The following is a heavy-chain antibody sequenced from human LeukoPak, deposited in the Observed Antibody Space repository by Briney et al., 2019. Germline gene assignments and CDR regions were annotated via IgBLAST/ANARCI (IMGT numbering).Heavy chain of an antibody. CDR3: ASQYSSSSRVSFDY. D-gene: IGHD6-6*01. Sequence: SVKVSCKASGGTFSSYAISWVRQAPGQGLEWMGGIIPIFGTANYAQKFQGRVTITTDESTSTAYMELSSLRSEDTAVCYCASQYSSSSRVSFDYWGQGTLVTVSS. V-gene: IGHV1-69*05. CDR2: IIPIFGTA. J-gene: IGHJ4*02. CDR1: GGTFSSYA.